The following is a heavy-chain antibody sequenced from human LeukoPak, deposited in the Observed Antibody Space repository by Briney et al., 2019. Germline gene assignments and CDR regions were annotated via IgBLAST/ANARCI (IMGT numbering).Heavy chain of an antibody. V-gene: IGHV3-30*04. D-gene: IGHD6-19*01. CDR1: GFTFSNYA. J-gene: IGHJ5*02. CDR3: ARHSSRWYDGGINWFDP. CDR2: ISYDGNTK. Sequence: GGSLRLSCAASGFTFSNYAMHWVRRAPDKGLEWVAIISYDGNTKYYVDSVKGRFTISRDNSKNTLHLQVNSLRAEDTAVYYCARHSSRWYDGGINWFDPWGQGTLVTVSS.